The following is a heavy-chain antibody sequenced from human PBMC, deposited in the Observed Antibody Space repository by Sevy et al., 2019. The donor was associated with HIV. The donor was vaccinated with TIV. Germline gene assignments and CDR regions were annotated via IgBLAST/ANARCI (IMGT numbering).Heavy chain of an antibody. J-gene: IGHJ6*03. Sequence: ASVKVSCKASGYTFTRYGISWVRQAPGQGLEWMGWISAYNGNTHYAQKLQGRVTMTTDTSTSTVYMELRSLRSDDTAIYYCARGKYCAGGSCYVDYRDVWGKGTPVTVSS. D-gene: IGHD2-15*01. CDR1: GYTFTRYG. CDR3: ARGKYCAGGSCYVDYRDV. CDR2: ISAYNGNT. V-gene: IGHV1-18*04.